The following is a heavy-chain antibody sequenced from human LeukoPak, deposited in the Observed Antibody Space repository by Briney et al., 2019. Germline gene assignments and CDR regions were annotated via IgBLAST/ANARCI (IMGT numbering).Heavy chain of an antibody. V-gene: IGHV1-69*05. Sequence: ASVTVSCKASGGTFSSYAISWVRQAPGQGLEWMGGIIPIFGTANYAQKFQGRVTITTDESTSTAYMELSSLRSEDTAVYYCATLIQSSSSNYYYYYMDVWGKGTTDTVSS. CDR1: GGTFSSYA. D-gene: IGHD6-6*01. CDR2: IIPIFGTA. J-gene: IGHJ6*03. CDR3: ATLIQSSSSNYYYYYMDV.